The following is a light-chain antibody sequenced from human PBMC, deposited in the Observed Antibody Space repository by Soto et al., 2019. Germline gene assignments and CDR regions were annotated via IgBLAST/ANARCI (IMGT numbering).Light chain of an antibody. V-gene: IGKV3-20*01. CDR2: GAS. CDR1: QTVSSSY. CDR3: QLYGNSPLYT. Sequence: EIVLTQSPGTLSLSPGERATLSCRAGQTVSSSYLAWYQQIRGQAPRLLIYGASSRATGIPDRFSGSGSGTDFTLTISRLEPEDFAIYYCQLYGNSPLYTFDQGTKLEIK. J-gene: IGKJ2*01.